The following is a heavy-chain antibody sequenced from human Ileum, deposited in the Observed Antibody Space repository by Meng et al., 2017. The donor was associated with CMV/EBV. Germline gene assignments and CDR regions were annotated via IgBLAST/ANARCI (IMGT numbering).Heavy chain of an antibody. Sequence: GQGVGPGGGLVSPGGSLRSAVAASGFTFSSCWMQWVRQAPREGQVLGAKLTSDGSDTSYADYGRGRFTIYKDNDQNTLYLQVKSLRDDATGVYYYARVEKEMCWGQGTLVTVSS. CDR3: ARVEKEMC. CDR2: LTSDGSDT. V-gene: IGHV3-74*01. CDR1: GFTFSSCW. D-gene: IGHD1-1*01. J-gene: IGHJ4*02.